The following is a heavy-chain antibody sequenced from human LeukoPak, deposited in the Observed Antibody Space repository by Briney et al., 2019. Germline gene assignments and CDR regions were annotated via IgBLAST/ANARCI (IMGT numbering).Heavy chain of an antibody. V-gene: IGHV3-48*01. CDR3: ARTTPYGALGI. J-gene: IGHJ3*02. D-gene: IGHD4-17*01. Sequence: PGGSLRLSCAASGFTFSSYSMNWVRQAPGKGLEWVSYISSSSSTIYYADSVKGRFTISRDNAKNSLYLQMNSLRAEDTAVYYCARTTPYGALGIWGQGTMVTVSS. CDR2: ISSSSSTI. CDR1: GFTFSSYS.